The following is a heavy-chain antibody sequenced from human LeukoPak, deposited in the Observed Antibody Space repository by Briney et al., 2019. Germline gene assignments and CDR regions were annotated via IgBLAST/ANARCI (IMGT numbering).Heavy chain of an antibody. CDR2: VYYSGRT. J-gene: IGHJ3*02. CDR3: ARLLDNDSSGDPDTFDM. D-gene: IGHD3-22*01. CDR1: GVSISGHY. Sequence: PSEILSLTCTVSGVSISGHYWSWIRQPPGNGLEWIGFVYYSGRTRYNPSLHSRVTISADTSKNHLSLKLTSVTAADTAVYYCARLLDNDSSGDPDTFDMWGQGIKVTVSS. V-gene: IGHV4-59*11.